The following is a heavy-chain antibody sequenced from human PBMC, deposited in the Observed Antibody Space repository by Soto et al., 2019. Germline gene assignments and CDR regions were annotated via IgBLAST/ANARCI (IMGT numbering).Heavy chain of an antibody. CDR2: FDPEDGET. D-gene: IGHD3-3*01. CDR1: GYTLTELS. J-gene: IGHJ3*02. Sequence: ASVKVSCKVSGYTLTELSMHWVRQAPGKGLGWMGGFDPEDGETIYAQKFQGRVTMTEDTSTDTAYMELSSLRSEDTAVYYCASVLLEWFLDAFDIWGQGTMVTVSS. CDR3: ASVLLEWFLDAFDI. V-gene: IGHV1-24*01.